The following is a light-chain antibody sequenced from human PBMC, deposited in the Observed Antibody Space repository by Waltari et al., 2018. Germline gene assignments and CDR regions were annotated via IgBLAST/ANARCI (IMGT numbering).Light chain of an antibody. V-gene: IGLV4-69*01. J-gene: IGLJ3*02. Sequence: QLVLTQSPSASASLGASVKLTCTLSSGHSSNILAWLQQQPGKGPRYLMKVNSDGSHRKGDVIPDRFSGSSSGAERYLTISSLQSEDEADYYCETGGHGTWVFGGGTKLTVL. CDR3: ETGGHGTWV. CDR2: VNSDGSH. CDR1: SGHSSNI.